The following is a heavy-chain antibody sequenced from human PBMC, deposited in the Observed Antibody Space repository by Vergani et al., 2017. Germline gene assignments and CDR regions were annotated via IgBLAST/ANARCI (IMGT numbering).Heavy chain of an antibody. Sequence: QVQLVESGGGVVQPGRSLRLSCAASGFTFSSYGMHWVRQAPGKGLEWVAVIWYDGSNKYYADSVKGRFTISRDNSKNSLYLQMNSLRAEDTAVYYCAGPSSGQTYYYGMDVWGQGTTVTVSS. V-gene: IGHV3-33*01. J-gene: IGHJ6*02. CDR1: GFTFSSYG. CDR3: AGPSSGQTYYYGMDV. D-gene: IGHD3-22*01. CDR2: IWYDGSNK.